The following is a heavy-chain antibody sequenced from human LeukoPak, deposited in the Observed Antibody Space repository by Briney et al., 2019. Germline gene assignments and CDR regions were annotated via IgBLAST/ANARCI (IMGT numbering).Heavy chain of an antibody. D-gene: IGHD3-16*02. CDR2: IYYSGST. CDR1: GGSISSSNYY. Sequence: SETLSLTCTVSGGSISSSNYYWDWIRQPPGKGLEWIGSIYYSGSTYYNPSLKSRVTISVDTSKNQFSLKLSSVTAADTAVYYCARLTVTFGGVIVFDYWGQGTLVTVSS. J-gene: IGHJ4*02. CDR3: ARLTVTFGGVIVFDY. V-gene: IGHV4-39*01.